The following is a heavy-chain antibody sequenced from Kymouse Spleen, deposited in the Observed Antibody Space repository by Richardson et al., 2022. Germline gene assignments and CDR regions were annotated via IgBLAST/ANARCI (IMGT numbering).Heavy chain of an antibody. CDR1: GGSISSGGYY. CDR3: ARDQGYYYGSGSYYNVSWYYYYGMDV. Sequence: QVQLQESGPGLVKPSQTLSLTCTVSGGSISSGGYYWSWIRQHPGKGLEWIGYIYYSGSTYYNPSLKSRVTISVDTSKNQFSLKLSSVTAADTAVYYCARDQGYYYGSGSYYNVSWYYYYGMDVWGQGTTVTVSS. D-gene: IGHD3-10*01. CDR2: IYYSGST. V-gene: IGHV4-31*03. J-gene: IGHJ6*02.